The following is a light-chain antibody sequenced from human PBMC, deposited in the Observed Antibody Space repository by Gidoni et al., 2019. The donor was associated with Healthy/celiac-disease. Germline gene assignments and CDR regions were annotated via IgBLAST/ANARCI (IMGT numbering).Light chain of an antibody. CDR2: AAY. Sequence: DIQMTQSPSSLSASVGDRVTITCRASQSISSYLNWYQQKPGKAPKLLIYAAYSLQSGVPSRFSGSGSGKDFTLTISSLQPEDVATYYCQQSYSTPRYTFGQGTKLEIK. CDR1: QSISSY. CDR3: QQSYSTPRYT. V-gene: IGKV1-39*01. J-gene: IGKJ2*01.